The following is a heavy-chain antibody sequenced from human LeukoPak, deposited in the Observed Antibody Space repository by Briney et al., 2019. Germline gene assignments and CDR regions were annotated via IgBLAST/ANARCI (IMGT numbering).Heavy chain of an antibody. CDR2: IDSSTTRI. D-gene: IGHD2/OR15-2a*01. V-gene: IGHV3-21*01. CDR1: GFTFSSFS. J-gene: IGHJ4*02. Sequence: ARGTLRLSCAASGFTFSSFSMNWVRQAPGKGLEWVSAIDSSTTRIYYANSVRGRFTISRDNAKNSLDLQMNSLRAEDTAVNYCVRGGTYCDSTCKGADYWGQGTLVAVSS. CDR3: VRGGTYCDSTCKGADY.